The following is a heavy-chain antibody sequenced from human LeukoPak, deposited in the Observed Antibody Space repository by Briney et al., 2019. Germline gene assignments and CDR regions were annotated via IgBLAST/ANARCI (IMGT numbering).Heavy chain of an antibody. CDR1: GFIFSSYS. V-gene: IGHV3-23*01. Sequence: GGSLRLSCAASGFIFSSYSMSWVRQAPGKGLEWVLVITGSGGNTYYADSVKGRFTISKDNSKNTVYLQMSSLRVDDTAVYYCAKAASSSWPSYYYGMDVWGQGTTVTVSS. CDR3: AKAASSSWPSYYYGMDV. D-gene: IGHD6-13*01. J-gene: IGHJ6*02. CDR2: ITGSGGNT.